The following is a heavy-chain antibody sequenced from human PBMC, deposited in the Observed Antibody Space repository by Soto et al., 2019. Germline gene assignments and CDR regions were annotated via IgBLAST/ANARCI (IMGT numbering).Heavy chain of an antibody. D-gene: IGHD3-10*01. CDR3: AREPYYGSGSDYGMDV. J-gene: IGHJ6*02. CDR1: GFTFSSYS. V-gene: IGHV3-21*01. CDR2: ISSSSSYI. Sequence: EVQLVESGGGLVKPGGSLRLSCAASGFTFSSYSMNWVRQAPGKGLEWVSSISSSSSYIYYADSVKGRFTISRDNAKNSLYLQMNSLRAEDTAVYYCAREPYYGSGSDYGMDVWGQGTTVTVSS.